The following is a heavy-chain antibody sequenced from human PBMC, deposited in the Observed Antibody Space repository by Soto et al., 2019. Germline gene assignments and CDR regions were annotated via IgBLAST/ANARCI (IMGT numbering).Heavy chain of an antibody. CDR3: AKGGRQWLVTSDFNY. Sequence: VQLVESGGGVVQPGRSLRLSCAASGFTFSDYAMHWVRQAPGKGLEWVAVVSHDGRNTHYAASVKGRFTISRDSSKNTVSLEMTSLRADDTAVYYCAKGGRQWLVTSDFNYWGQGDLVTVSS. CDR2: VSHDGRNT. D-gene: IGHD6-19*01. CDR1: GFTFSDYA. J-gene: IGHJ4*02. V-gene: IGHV3-30*18.